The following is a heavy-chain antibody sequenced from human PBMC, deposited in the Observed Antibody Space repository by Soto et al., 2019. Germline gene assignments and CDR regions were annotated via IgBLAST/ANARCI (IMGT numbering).Heavy chain of an antibody. CDR3: LRGVDV. CDR2: INGDGSST. V-gene: IGHV3-74*01. CDR1: GFTFSSYW. J-gene: IGHJ6*02. Sequence: GGSRRLSCAASGFTFSSYWMHWVRQAPGKGLVWVSRINGDGSSTSYADSVKGRFTISRDNAKNTLYLQMNSLRAEDTAVYFCLRGVDVWGQGTTVTVSS.